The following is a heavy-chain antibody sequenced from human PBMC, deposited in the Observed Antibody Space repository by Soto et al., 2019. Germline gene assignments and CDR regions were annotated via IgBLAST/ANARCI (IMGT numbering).Heavy chain of an antibody. CDR3: ARTYYDILTGYYYFDY. CDR2: IYYSGST. D-gene: IGHD3-9*01. Sequence: SETLSLTCTVSGGSISSFYWSWIRQPPGKGLEWIGYIYYSGSTNYNPSLKSRVTISVDTSKNQFSLKLSSVTAADTAVYYCARTYYDILTGYYYFDYWGQGTLVTVSS. J-gene: IGHJ4*02. V-gene: IGHV4-59*01. CDR1: GGSISSFY.